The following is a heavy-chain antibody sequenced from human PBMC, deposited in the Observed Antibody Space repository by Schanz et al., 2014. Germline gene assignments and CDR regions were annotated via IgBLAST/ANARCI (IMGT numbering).Heavy chain of an antibody. CDR2: ISSDGTNK. Sequence: QVQLVESGGGVVQPGRSLRLSCATSGFTFSSYGMHWVRQAPGKGLEWVAVISSDGTNKYYADSVQGRFTLSKDFSKDTFYLQLTSLRPEDTAVYSCARLATSKSRLGDAVDIWGQGTMVTVSS. CDR1: GFTFSSYG. J-gene: IGHJ3*02. D-gene: IGHD6-6*01. V-gene: IGHV3-30*03. CDR3: ARLATSKSRLGDAVDI.